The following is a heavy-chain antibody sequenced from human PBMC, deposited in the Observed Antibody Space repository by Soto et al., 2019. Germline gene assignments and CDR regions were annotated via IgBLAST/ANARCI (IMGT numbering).Heavy chain of an antibody. Sequence: SVEVSFKASCYTFKTYGLSWVRQAPGQGLEWLGWISAYNGNTNYAQKFQGRVTMTTDTPTSTAYMELRSLRSDDTAVYYCARDREAARPGWFDPWGQGTLVTVSS. CDR1: CYTFKTYG. CDR3: ARDREAARPGWFDP. D-gene: IGHD6-6*01. CDR2: ISAYNGNT. V-gene: IGHV1-18*04. J-gene: IGHJ5*02.